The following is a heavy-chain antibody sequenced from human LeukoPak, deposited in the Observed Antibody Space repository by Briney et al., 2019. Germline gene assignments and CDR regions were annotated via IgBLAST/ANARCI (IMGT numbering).Heavy chain of an antibody. Sequence: PGGSLRLSCAASGFTFSSYAMSSVRHAPGKGLEWVSAISGSGGSTYYADSVKGRFTISRDNSKNTLYLQMNSLRAEDTAVYYCAKDRSHYYGSGTWWFDPWGQGTLVTVSS. CDR3: AKDRSHYYGSGTWWFDP. V-gene: IGHV3-23*01. J-gene: IGHJ5*02. CDR2: ISGSGGST. CDR1: GFTFSSYA. D-gene: IGHD3-10*01.